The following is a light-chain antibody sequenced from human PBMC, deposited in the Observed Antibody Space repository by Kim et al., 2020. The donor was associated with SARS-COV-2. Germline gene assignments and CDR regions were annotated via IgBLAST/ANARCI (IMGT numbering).Light chain of an antibody. CDR2: GAS. CDR3: QQYNNWPPIT. CDR1: QSVSSN. J-gene: IGKJ5*01. V-gene: IGKV3-15*01. Sequence: ETVMTQSPATLSVSPGERATLSCRASQSVSSNLAWYQQKPGQAPRLLIYGASTRATGIPARFSGSGSGTEFTLIISSLQSEDSAVYYCQQYNNWPPITFGQGTRLEIK.